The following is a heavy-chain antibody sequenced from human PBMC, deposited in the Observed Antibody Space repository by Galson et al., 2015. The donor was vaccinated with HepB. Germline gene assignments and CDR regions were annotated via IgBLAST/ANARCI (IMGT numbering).Heavy chain of an antibody. V-gene: IGHV1-58*01. J-gene: IGHJ4*02. D-gene: IGHD6-25*01. CDR1: GFTFSNSA. CDR3: AAESYSSGCCKYDY. CDR2: MVIGGGNT. Sequence: SVKVSCKASGFTFSNSAVQWVRQACGQGLEWIGWMVIGGGNTNYAQHFQGRVTITRDMSTSTAYMEVTGLRSEDTAVYYCAAESYSSGCCKYDYWGQGTLVTVSS.